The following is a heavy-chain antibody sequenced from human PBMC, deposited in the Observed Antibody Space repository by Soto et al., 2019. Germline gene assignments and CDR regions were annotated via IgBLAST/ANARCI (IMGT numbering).Heavy chain of an antibody. J-gene: IGHJ4*02. CDR2: IIPILGIA. CDR3: ARSSLYYDFWSGYYKGGDYFDY. CDR1: GGTFSSYT. Sequence: QVQLVQSGAEVKKPGSSVKVSCKASGGTFSSYTISWVRQAPGQGLAWMGRIIPILGIANYAQKFQGRVTITADKSTSTAYMELSSLRSEDTAVYYCARSSLYYDFWSGYYKGGDYFDYWGQGTLVTVSS. D-gene: IGHD3-3*01. V-gene: IGHV1-69*02.